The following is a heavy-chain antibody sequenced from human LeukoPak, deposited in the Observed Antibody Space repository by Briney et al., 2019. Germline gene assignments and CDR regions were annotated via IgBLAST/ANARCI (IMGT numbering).Heavy chain of an antibody. CDR1: GFTFSSYS. J-gene: IGHJ4*02. D-gene: IGHD3-10*01. CDR3: AKGLYYYFDY. CDR2: ISSSSSTI. Sequence: GGSLRLSCAASGFTFSSYSMNWVRQAPGKGLEWVSYISSSSSTIYYADSVKGRFTISRDNSKNTLYLQMNSLRAEDTAVYYCAKGLYYYFDYWGQGTLVTVSS. V-gene: IGHV3-48*01.